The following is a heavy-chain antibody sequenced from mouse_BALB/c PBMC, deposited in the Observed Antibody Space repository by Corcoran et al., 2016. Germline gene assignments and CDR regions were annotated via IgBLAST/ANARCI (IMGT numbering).Heavy chain of an antibody. CDR1: GYSFTGYY. CDR3: ARSGGNSAWFAY. J-gene: IGHJ3*01. CDR2: INPYNGAT. Sequence: EVQLQQSGPELVKPGASVKISCKASGYSFTGYYMHWVKQSHVKSLEWNGRINPYNGATSYNQNFKDKASLTVDKSSSTAYMELHSLTSEDSAVYYCARSGGNSAWFAYWGQGTLVTVSA. D-gene: IGHD2-1*01. V-gene: IGHV1-26*01.